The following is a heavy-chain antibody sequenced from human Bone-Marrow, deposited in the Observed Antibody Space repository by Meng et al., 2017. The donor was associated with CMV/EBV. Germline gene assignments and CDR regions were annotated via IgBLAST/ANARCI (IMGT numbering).Heavy chain of an antibody. Sequence: GGSLRLSCAASGFTFSRYWMNWVRQAPGKGLEWVANINQDGSEKYYVDSVKGRFTISRDNAKNSLYLQMNSLRAEDTAVYYCARDPTLQYGMDVWGQGTTVTGSS. V-gene: IGHV3-7*01. J-gene: IGHJ6*01. D-gene: IGHD4-11*01. CDR3: ARDPTLQYGMDV. CDR1: GFTFSRYW. CDR2: INQDGSEK.